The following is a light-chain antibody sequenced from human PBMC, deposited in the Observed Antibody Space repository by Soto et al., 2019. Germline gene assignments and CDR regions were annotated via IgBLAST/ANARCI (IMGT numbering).Light chain of an antibody. V-gene: IGKV3-20*01. J-gene: IGKJ4*01. Sequence: EIVLTQSPGTLSLSPGERATLSCRASQTITTLAWYQRKPGQAPRILIYRVSSRDTGVPDRFSGSGSGTDYTLTISRLEPEDFAVYYCQQYGNLPLTFGGGTKVDIK. CDR1: QTITT. CDR3: QQYGNLPLT. CDR2: RVS.